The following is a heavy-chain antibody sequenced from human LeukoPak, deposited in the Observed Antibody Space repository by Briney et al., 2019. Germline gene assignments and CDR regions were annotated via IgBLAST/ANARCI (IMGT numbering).Heavy chain of an antibody. D-gene: IGHD2-2*02. J-gene: IGHJ6*03. CDR2: MNPNSGNT. Sequence: GASVKVSCKASGYTFTSYDINWVRQATGQGLEWMGWMNPNSGNTGYAQKFQGRVTITRNTSISTAYMELSSLRSEDTAVYYCARLYCSSTSCYNHYYYYMDVWAKGPRSPSP. CDR1: GYTFTSYD. CDR3: ARLYCSSTSCYNHYYYYMDV. V-gene: IGHV1-8*03.